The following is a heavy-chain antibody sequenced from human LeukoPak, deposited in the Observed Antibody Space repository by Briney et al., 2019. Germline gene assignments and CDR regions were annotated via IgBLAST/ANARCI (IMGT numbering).Heavy chain of an antibody. CDR3: ARGSISSFDY. J-gene: IGHJ4*02. CDR1: GGSISSYY. V-gene: IGHV4-59*01. Sequence: PSETLSLTCTVSGGSISSYYWSWIRQPPGKGLEWIGYIYYSGSTNYNPSLKSRVTISVDTSKNQFSLKMNSVTAADTAVYYCARGSISSFDYWGQGTLVTVSS. CDR2: IYYSGST.